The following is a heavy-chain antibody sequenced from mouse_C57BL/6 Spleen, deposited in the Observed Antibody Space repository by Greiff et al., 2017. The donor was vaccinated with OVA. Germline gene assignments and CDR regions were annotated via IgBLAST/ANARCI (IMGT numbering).Heavy chain of an antibody. V-gene: IGHV5-4*03. CDR3: ARRLGYYFDY. CDR2: ISDGGSYT. Sequence: EVKLMESGGGLVKPGGSLTLSCAASGFTFSSYAMSWVRQTPEKRLEWVATISDGGSYTYYPDNVKGRFTISRDNAKNNLYLQMSHLKSEDTAMYYCARRLGYYFDYWGQGTTLTVSS. D-gene: IGHD3-1*01. CDR1: GFTFSSYA. J-gene: IGHJ2*01.